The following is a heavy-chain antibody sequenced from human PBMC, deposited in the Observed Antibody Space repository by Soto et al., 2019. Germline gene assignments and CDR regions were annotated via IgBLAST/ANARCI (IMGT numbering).Heavy chain of an antibody. CDR3: ARANIKDIVVVPAAVDY. J-gene: IGHJ4*02. D-gene: IGHD2-2*01. CDR1: GGCINSGDYY. CDR2: IYYSGST. V-gene: IGHV4-30-4*01. Sequence: PSETMALACTVCGGCINSGDYYGSWIQQPPGKGLEWIGYIYYSGSTYYNPSLKSRVTISVDTSKNQFSLKLSSVTAADTAVYYCARANIKDIVVVPAAVDYWGQGTLVTVSS.